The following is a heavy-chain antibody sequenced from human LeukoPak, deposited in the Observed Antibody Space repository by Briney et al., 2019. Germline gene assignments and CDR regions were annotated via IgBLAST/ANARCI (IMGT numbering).Heavy chain of an antibody. J-gene: IGHJ3*02. CDR3: ASSGQLVPLAFDI. CDR2: IIPIFGTA. V-gene: IGHV1-69*05. Sequence: ASVKVSCKASGGTFSSYAISWVRQAPGQGLEWMGGIIPIFGTANYAQKFQGRVTITTDESTSTAYMELSSLRSEDTAVYYCASSGQLVPLAFDIWGQGTMITVSS. D-gene: IGHD6-6*01. CDR1: GGTFSSYA.